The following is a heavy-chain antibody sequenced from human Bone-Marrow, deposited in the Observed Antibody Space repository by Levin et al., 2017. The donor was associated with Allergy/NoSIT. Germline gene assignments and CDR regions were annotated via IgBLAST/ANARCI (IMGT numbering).Heavy chain of an antibody. V-gene: IGHV3-30-3*01. CDR1: GFTFSSYA. J-gene: IGHJ6*02. CDR2: ISYDGSNK. Sequence: GESLKISCAASGFTFSSYAMHWVRQAPGKGLEWVAVISYDGSNKYYADSVKGRFTISRDNSKNTLYLQMNSLRAEDTAVYYCARDPSRYGMDIWGQGTTVTVSS. CDR3: ARDPSRYGMDI.